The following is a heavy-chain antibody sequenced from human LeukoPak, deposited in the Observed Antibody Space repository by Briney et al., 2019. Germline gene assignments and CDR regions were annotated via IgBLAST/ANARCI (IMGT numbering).Heavy chain of an antibody. CDR1: GFTVSGNY. CDR3: ARGVVVPSAADHDAFDI. J-gene: IGHJ3*02. D-gene: IGHD2-2*01. V-gene: IGHV3-53*01. CDR2: IYRGGDT. Sequence: GGSLRLSCAASGFTVSGNYMSWVCQAPGKGLEWVSVIYRGGDTYYGDAVKGRFTISRDNSKNTVYLQMNSLRAEDTAMYYCARGVVVPSAADHDAFDIWGQGTMVTVSS.